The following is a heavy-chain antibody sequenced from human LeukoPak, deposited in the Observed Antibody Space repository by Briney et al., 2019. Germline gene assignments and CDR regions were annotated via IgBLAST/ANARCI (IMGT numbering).Heavy chain of an antibody. J-gene: IGHJ6*03. CDR1: GYSISSGYY. V-gene: IGHV4-38-2*02. Sequence: SETLSLTCTVSGYSISSGYYWGWIRQSPGKGLEWIGEINHSGSTNYNPSLKSRVTISVDTSKNQFSLKLSSVTAADTAVYYCARGQNCSSTSCYSYYYYMDVWGKGTTVTVSS. CDR3: ARGQNCSSTSCYSYYYYMDV. CDR2: INHSGST. D-gene: IGHD2-2*01.